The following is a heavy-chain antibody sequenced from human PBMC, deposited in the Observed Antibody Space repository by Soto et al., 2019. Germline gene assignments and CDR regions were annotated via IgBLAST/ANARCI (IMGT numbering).Heavy chain of an antibody. D-gene: IGHD3-3*01. CDR1: GFTFSSYS. Sequence: GGSLRLSCAASGFTFSSYSMNWVRQAPGKGLEWVSYISSSSSTIYYADSVKGRFTISRDNAKNSLYLQMNSLRAEDTAVYYCARTAPWNTIFGVVYQEEYYFDYWGQGTLVTVSS. CDR3: ARTAPWNTIFGVVYQEEYYFDY. V-gene: IGHV3-48*01. J-gene: IGHJ4*02. CDR2: ISSSSSTI.